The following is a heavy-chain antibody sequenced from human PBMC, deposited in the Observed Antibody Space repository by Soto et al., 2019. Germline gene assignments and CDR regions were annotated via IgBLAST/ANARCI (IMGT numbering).Heavy chain of an antibody. J-gene: IGHJ6*02. CDR3: VRARGYYGMDV. CDR1: GFTFSNCW. CDR2: ISSDGITI. Sequence: GGSLRLSCAASGFTFSNCWMHWVRQPPGKGLVWVALISSDGITISYADSVKGRFTISRDNAKNTLYLQMNSLGAEDTAMYYCVRARGYYGMDVWGQGTAVTVSS. V-gene: IGHV3-74*01.